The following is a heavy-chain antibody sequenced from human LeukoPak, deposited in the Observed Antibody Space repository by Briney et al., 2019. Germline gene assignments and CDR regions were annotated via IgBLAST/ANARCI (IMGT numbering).Heavy chain of an antibody. CDR1: GGSFSGYY. D-gene: IGHD1-26*01. CDR2: FNHNGGT. CDR3: ARELVVGATYYYYYYMDV. J-gene: IGHJ6*03. Sequence: SETLSLTCAVYGGSFSGYYWSWIRQPPGKGLEWIGEFNHNGGTNYNPSLKSRVTMSGDTSKNQFYLKLTSVTAADTAVYYCARELVVGATYYYYYYMDVWGKGTTVTVSS. V-gene: IGHV4-34*10.